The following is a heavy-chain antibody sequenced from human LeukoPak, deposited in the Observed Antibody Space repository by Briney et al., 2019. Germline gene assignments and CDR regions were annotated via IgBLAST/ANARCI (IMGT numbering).Heavy chain of an antibody. CDR1: GYTFTSYG. D-gene: IGHD3-22*01. Sequence: ASVKVSCKASGYTFTSYGISWVRQAPGQGLEWMGWISAYNGNTNYAQKLQGRVTMTTDTSTSTAYMELRSLRSDDTAVYYCARDPVLNYYDSSGHFDYWGQGTLATVSS. CDR2: ISAYNGNT. CDR3: ARDPVLNYYDSSGHFDY. J-gene: IGHJ4*02. V-gene: IGHV1-18*01.